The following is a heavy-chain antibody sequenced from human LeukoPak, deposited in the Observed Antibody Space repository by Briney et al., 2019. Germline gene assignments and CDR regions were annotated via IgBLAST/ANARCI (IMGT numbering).Heavy chain of an antibody. CDR3: ARDLTPSDYGGTNLYYYYGMDV. CDR1: GGSISSGGYY. J-gene: IGHJ6*02. D-gene: IGHD4-23*01. Sequence: SETLSLTCTVSGGSISSGGYYWSWIRQHPGKGLEWIGYIYYSGSTYYNPSLKSRVTISVDTSKNQFSLKLSSVTAADTAVYYCARDLTPSDYGGTNLYYYYGMDVWGQGTTVTVSS. V-gene: IGHV4-31*03. CDR2: IYYSGST.